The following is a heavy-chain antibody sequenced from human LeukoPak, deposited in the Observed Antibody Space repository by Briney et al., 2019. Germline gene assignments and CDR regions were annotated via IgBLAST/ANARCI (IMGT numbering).Heavy chain of an antibody. J-gene: IGHJ4*02. Sequence: GGSLRLSCAASGFTFSDYYMSWIRQAPGKGLEWVSYVSGSGSPIYYADSVKGRFTVSRDNAKNSLYLQMNSLRAEDTAVYYCARVAPSITIFGGGPFFDYWGQGTLVTVSS. CDR3: ARVAPSITIFGGGPFFDY. V-gene: IGHV3-11*01. D-gene: IGHD3-3*01. CDR2: VSGSGSPI. CDR1: GFTFSDYY.